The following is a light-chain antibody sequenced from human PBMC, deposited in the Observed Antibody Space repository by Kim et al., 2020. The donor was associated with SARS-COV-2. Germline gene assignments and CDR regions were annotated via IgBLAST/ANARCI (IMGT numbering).Light chain of an antibody. CDR3: HVWDSGTYHVV. Sequence: AQGKTARISCGGNNIGSKGVQWLQQKAGQAPVMVIYYDTCRPSGIPERFSASSSGNTATLTISSVEAGDEADYYCHVWDSGTYHVVFGGGTQLTVL. CDR2: YDT. J-gene: IGLJ2*01. CDR1: NIGSKG. V-gene: IGLV3-21*04.